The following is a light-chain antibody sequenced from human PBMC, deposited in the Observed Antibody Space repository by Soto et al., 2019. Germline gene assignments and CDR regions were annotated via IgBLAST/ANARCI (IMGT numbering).Light chain of an antibody. J-gene: IGKJ4*01. CDR1: QSISSW. CDR3: QQYNSYPLT. V-gene: IGKV1-5*03. Sequence: DIQMTQSPSTLSASVGDRVTITCRASQSISSWLAWYQQKPGKAPKLLIYKASSLESGVPSRFSGSGSGTEFSLSISSLQPDDFATYYCQQYNSYPLTFGGGTKVEIK. CDR2: KAS.